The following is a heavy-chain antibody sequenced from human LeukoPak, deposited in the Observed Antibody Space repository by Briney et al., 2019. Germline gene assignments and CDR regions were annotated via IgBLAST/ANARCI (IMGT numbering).Heavy chain of an antibody. V-gene: IGHV5-51*01. CDR1: GYSFISYW. J-gene: IGHJ6*03. Sequence: GESLKISCKGSGYSFISYWVGWVRQMPGKGLEWMGIIYPGDSDTRYSPSFQGQVTISADKSISTAYLQWSSLKASDTAMYYCARHPAGYCSSTSCYKGDYYYYYMDVWGKGTTVTVSS. CDR2: IYPGDSDT. CDR3: ARHPAGYCSSTSCYKGDYYYYYMDV. D-gene: IGHD2-2*02.